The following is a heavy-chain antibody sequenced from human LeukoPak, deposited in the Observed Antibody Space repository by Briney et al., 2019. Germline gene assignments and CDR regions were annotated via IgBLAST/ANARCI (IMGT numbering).Heavy chain of an antibody. V-gene: IGHV1-3*01. CDR2: INAGNGNT. CDR3: ARDEYGDYAFDI. J-gene: IGHJ3*02. CDR1: GYTFTSYT. D-gene: IGHD4-17*01. Sequence: ASVKVSCKASGYTFTSYTMHWVRQAPGQRLEWMGWINAGNGNTKYSQKFQDRVTITRDTSATTAYMELSSLTSEDTAVYFCARDEYGDYAFDIWGQGTLVTVSS.